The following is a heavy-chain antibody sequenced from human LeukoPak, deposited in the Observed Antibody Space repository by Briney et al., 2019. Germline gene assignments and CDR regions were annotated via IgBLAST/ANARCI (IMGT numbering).Heavy chain of an antibody. D-gene: IGHD3-10*01. CDR3: ARTRFPYYRLSGADYYYMDV. J-gene: IGHJ6*03. Sequence: ASVKVSCKASGYTFTSYDINWVRQATGQGLEWMGWMNPNSGNTGYAQKFQGRVTITRNTSISTAYMELSSLRSEDTAVYYCARTRFPYYRLSGADYYYMDVWGKGTPVTVSS. CDR2: MNPNSGNT. V-gene: IGHV1-8*03. CDR1: GYTFTSYD.